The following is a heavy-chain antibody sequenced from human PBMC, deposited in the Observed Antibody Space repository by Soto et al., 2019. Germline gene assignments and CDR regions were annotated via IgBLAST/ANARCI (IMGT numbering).Heavy chain of an antibody. D-gene: IGHD6-6*01. Sequence: VGSLRLSCAASGFTFSSYSMNWVRQAPGKGLEWVSSISSSSSYIYYADSVKGRFTISRDNAKNSLYLQMNSLRAEDTAVYYCAREGQLVGGSDYWGQGTLVTVSS. CDR2: ISSSSSYI. CDR1: GFTFSSYS. CDR3: AREGQLVGGSDY. V-gene: IGHV3-21*01. J-gene: IGHJ4*02.